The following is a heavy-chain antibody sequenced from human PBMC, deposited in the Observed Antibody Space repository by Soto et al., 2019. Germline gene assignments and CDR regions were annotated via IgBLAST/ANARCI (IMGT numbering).Heavy chain of an antibody. D-gene: IGHD5-18*01. Sequence: QVQLVESGGGVVQPGRSLRLSCAASGFTFSSYGMHWVRQAPGKGLEWVAVISYDGSNKYYADSVKGRFTISRDNPKNTPYPQMSRLRAEDTAVYSCANSYGSLPSSDPWGQGTLVTVSS. J-gene: IGHJ5*02. CDR2: ISYDGSNK. CDR3: ANSYGSLPSSDP. V-gene: IGHV3-30*18. CDR1: GFTFSSYG.